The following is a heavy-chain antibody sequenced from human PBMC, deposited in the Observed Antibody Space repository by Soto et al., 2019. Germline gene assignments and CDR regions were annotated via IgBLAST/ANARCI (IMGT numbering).Heavy chain of an antibody. D-gene: IGHD6-19*01. CDR2: TYYRSKWYS. V-gene: IGHV6-1*01. CDR3: ARGSYYSGWV. J-gene: IGHJ4*02. Sequence: SQTLSLTCAISGDSVSTTSAAWSVIRQSPSRGLEWLGRTYYRSKWYSDYAVSVKSRITINPDTSKNQFSLQLNSVTPEDTAVYYCARGSYYSGWVWGQGTLVTVSS. CDR1: GDSVSTTSAA.